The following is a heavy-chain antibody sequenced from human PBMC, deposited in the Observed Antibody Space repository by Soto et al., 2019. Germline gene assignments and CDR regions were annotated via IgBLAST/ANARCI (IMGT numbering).Heavy chain of an antibody. D-gene: IGHD4-17*01. Sequence: ASVKVSCKASGGTFSSYAISWVRQAPGQGLEWMGGIIPIFGTANYAQKFQGRVTITADESTSTAYMELSSLRSEDTAVYYCARAVNYGGNPPWDYWGQGTLVTVSS. V-gene: IGHV1-69*13. CDR2: IIPIFGTA. CDR1: GGTFSSYA. CDR3: ARAVNYGGNPPWDY. J-gene: IGHJ4*02.